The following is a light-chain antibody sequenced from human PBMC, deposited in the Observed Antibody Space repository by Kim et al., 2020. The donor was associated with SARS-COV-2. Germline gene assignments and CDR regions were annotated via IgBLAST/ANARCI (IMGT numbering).Light chain of an antibody. CDR1: SSDVGSYDF. Sequence: QSALTQPASVSGSPGQSITISCTGTSSDVGSYDFVSWYQQHPGKAPKLMIYEVSKRPSGVSNRFSGSKSGNTASLTISGLQAEDEGDYYCCSYAGSSTLVFGGGTQLTVL. CDR3: CSYAGSSTLV. CDR2: EVS. V-gene: IGLV2-23*02. J-gene: IGLJ2*01.